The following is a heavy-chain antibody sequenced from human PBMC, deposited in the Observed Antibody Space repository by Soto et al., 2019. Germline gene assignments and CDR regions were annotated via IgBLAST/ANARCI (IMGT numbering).Heavy chain of an antibody. V-gene: IGHV4-59*01. D-gene: IGHD7-27*01. Sequence: SETLSLTCTVSGGSISSYYWSWIRQPPGKGLEWIGYIYYSGSTNYNPSLKSRVTISVDTSKNQFSLKLSSVTAADTAVYYCARLTIPGAYYYYGMDVWGQGTTVTVSS. CDR3: ARLTIPGAYYYYGMDV. CDR2: IYYSGST. CDR1: GGSISSYY. J-gene: IGHJ6*02.